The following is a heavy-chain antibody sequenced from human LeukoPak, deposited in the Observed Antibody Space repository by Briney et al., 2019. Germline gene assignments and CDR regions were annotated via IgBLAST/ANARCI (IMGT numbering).Heavy chain of an antibody. CDR3: ARGTFSPQGSYYGH. CDR2: ISYDGSNK. CDR1: GLTFSSYG. V-gene: IGHV3-30*12. D-gene: IGHD1-26*01. Sequence: PGGSLRLSCAASGLTFSSYGMHWVRQAPGKGLEWVAVISYDGSNKYYADSVKGRFTISRDTSKNTRSLQMNSLRVEDTALYYCARGTFSPQGSYYGHWGQGTLVTVSS. J-gene: IGHJ4*02.